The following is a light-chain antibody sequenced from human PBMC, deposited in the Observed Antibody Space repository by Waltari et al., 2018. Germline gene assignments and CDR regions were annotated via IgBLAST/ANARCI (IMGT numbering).Light chain of an antibody. CDR1: QTIRTTY. CDR2: GTF. CDR3: QQYDISPLT. J-gene: IGKJ4*01. Sequence: EIVLTQSPGTLSLSPGEGATLSCRTSQTIRTTYLAWYQQKPGQAPTLLIYGTFTRATGIPDRFTGSGSWTHFSLTISSLEPEDFATYYCQQYDISPLTFGGGTKVEIK. V-gene: IGKV3-20*01.